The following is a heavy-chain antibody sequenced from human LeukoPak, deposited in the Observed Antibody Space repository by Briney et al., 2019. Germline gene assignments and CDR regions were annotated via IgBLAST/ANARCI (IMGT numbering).Heavy chain of an antibody. CDR1: GYTFTGYY. D-gene: IGHD3-22*01. J-gene: IGHJ4*02. V-gene: IGHV1-2*02. CDR2: INPNSGGT. CDR3: ARGGLNYYDSSGYYDY. Sequence: GASVKVSCKASGYTFTGYYMHWVRQAPGRGLEWMGWINPNSGGTNYAQKFQGRVTMTRDTSISTAYMELSRLRSDDTAVYYCARGGLNYYDSSGYYDYWGQGTLVTVSS.